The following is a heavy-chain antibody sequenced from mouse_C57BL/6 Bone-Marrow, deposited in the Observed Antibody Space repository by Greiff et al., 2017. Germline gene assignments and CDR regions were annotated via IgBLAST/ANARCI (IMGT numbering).Heavy chain of an antibody. CDR3: ARSYGSVMDY. V-gene: IGHV1-50*01. CDR2: IDPSDSYT. CDR1: GYTFTSYW. J-gene: IGHJ4*01. D-gene: IGHD1-1*01. Sequence: QVQLQQPGAELVKPGASVKLSCKASGYTFTSYWMQWVKQRPGQGLEWIGEIDPSDSYTNYNQKFKGKATLTVDTSSSTAYMQLSRLTSEDSAVYYCARSYGSVMDYWGQGTSVTVSS.